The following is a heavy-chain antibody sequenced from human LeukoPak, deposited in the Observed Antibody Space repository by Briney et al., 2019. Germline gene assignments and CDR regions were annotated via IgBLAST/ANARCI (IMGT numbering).Heavy chain of an antibody. V-gene: IGHV4-39*01. D-gene: IGHD4-23*01. CDR2: IYYGGTT. CDR1: GGSISSSSYY. Sequence: SETLSLTCTVSGGSISSSSYYWGWVRQPPGKGPEWIGTIYYGGTTYYNPSLKSRVTVSVDTSKNQFSLRLNSVTAADTAVYFCARYVVTRGYSFDYWGQGTLVTVSS. J-gene: IGHJ4*02. CDR3: ARYVVTRGYSFDY.